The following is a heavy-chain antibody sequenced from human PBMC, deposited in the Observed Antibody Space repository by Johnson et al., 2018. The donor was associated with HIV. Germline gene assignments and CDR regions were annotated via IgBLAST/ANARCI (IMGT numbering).Heavy chain of an antibody. CDR3: ARLGIAAARGAFDI. D-gene: IGHD6-13*01. J-gene: IGHJ3*02. Sequence: QVQLVESGGGVVQPGRSLRLACPVSGFIFTNFAMHWVRQAPGKGLEWVAVVSYDGSTEFYADSVKGRFTISRDNSKNTLFLQMNSLRAEDTAVYYCARLGIAAARGAFDIWGQGTMVTVSS. CDR2: VSYDGSTE. V-gene: IGHV3-30*04. CDR1: GFIFTNFA.